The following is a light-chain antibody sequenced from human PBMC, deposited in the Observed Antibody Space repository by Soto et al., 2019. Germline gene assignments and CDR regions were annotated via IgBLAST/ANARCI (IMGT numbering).Light chain of an antibody. CDR2: EVS. CDR1: SSDVGNYNF. J-gene: IGLJ2*01. Sequence: QSVLTQPASVSGSPGQSITISCIGTSSDVGNYNFVFWYQHHPGKAPRLIISEVSNRPSGIPSRFSGSKSGNTASLTISGLRAEDEADYYCCSYTRSDTLLFGGGTKLTVL. V-gene: IGLV2-23*02. CDR3: CSYTRSDTLL.